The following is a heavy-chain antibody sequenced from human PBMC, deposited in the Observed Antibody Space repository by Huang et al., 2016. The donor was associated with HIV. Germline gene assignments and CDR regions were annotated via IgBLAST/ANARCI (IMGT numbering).Heavy chain of an antibody. Sequence: QVQLVESGGGVVQPGGSLRLSCAASGFTCAPYGMHWVRQAQGKGLEWVACIRSDATDKYYADSVKGGFTASRDNSKNTLFLHMNSLRPEDTALYYCAKIPPLHANLATSGPGPVDYWGQGTLVTVSS. D-gene: IGHD6-13*01. CDR3: AKIPPLHANLATSGPGPVDY. V-gene: IGHV3-30*02. J-gene: IGHJ4*02. CDR1: GFTCAPYG. CDR2: IRSDATDK.